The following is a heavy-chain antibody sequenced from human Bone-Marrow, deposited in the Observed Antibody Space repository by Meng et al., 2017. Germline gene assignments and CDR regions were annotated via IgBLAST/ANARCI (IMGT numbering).Heavy chain of an antibody. CDR2: INPSGGST. CDR1: GYTFTGYY. CDR3: ARVWAVSGSTNWFDP. J-gene: IGHJ5*02. V-gene: IGHV1-46*01. D-gene: IGHD1-26*01. Sequence: QVQRVQGGAEVKKPGASVKVSCNASGYTFTGYYMHWVRQAPGQGLEWMGIINPSGGSTSYAQKFQGRVTTTRDTSTSTVYMELSSLRSEDTAVYYCARVWAVSGSTNWFDPWGQGTLVTVSS.